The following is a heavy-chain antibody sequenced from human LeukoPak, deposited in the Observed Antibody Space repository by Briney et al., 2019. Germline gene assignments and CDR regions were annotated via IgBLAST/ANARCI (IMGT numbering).Heavy chain of an antibody. CDR2: IYPGDSDT. J-gene: IGHJ5*02. CDR1: GYSFSSYW. V-gene: IGHV5-51*01. Sequence: GESLKISCKGSGYSFSSYWIGWVRQMPGKGLEWMGIIYPGDSDTRYSPSFQGQVTISADKSISTAYLQWSSLKASDTAMYYCARGYCSITTCYIGYFYFDPWGQGTLVTVSS. D-gene: IGHD2-2*02. CDR3: ARGYCSITTCYIGYFYFDP.